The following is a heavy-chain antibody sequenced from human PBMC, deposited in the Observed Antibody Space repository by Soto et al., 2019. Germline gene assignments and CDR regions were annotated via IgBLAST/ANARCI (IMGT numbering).Heavy chain of an antibody. CDR2: ISYDGSNK. CDR1: GFTFSSYA. CDR3: ARCQRAAMVNCYYYYGMDV. D-gene: IGHD5-18*01. Sequence: GGSLRLSCAASGFTFSSYAMHWVRQAPGKGLEWVAVISYDGSNKYYADSVKGRFTISRDNSKNTLYLQMNSLRAEDTAVYYCARCQRAAMVNCYYYYGMDVWGQGTTVTVSS. J-gene: IGHJ6*02. V-gene: IGHV3-30-3*01.